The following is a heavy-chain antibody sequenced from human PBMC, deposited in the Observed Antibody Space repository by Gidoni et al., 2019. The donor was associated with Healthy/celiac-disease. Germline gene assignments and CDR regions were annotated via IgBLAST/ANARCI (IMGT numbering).Heavy chain of an antibody. CDR2: INHSGST. D-gene: IGHD2-15*01. CDR3: ARAFRYCSGGSCYSGYYYGMDV. J-gene: IGHJ6*02. CDR1: GGSFSGYY. V-gene: IGHV4-34*01. Sequence: QVQLQQWGAGLLKPSETLSLTCAVYGGSFSGYYWRWIRQPPGKGLEWIGEINHSGSTNYNPSLKSRVTISVDTSKNQFSLKLSSVTAADTAVYYCARAFRYCSGGSCYSGYYYGMDVWGQGTTVTVSS.